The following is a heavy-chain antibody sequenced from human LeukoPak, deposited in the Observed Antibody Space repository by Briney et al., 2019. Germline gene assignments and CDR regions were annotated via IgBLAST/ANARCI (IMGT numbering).Heavy chain of an antibody. V-gene: IGHV4-59*01. CDR2: IYYSGSN. CDR3: ARSKSYGSYFDS. J-gene: IGHJ4*02. Sequence: SSETLSLTCTVSGRSISSYYWSWIRQPPGKGLEWIGYIYYSGSNNYNPPLKSRVTISVDTSKNQFSLKLSSVTAADTAVYYCARSKSYGSYFDSWGQGTLVTVSS. D-gene: IGHD1-26*01. CDR1: GRSISSYY.